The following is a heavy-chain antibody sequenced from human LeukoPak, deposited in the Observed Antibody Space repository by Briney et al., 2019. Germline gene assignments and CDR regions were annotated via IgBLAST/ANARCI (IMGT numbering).Heavy chain of an antibody. CDR3: VKGVVPAAVGADAFDI. CDR1: GFTFSDFG. D-gene: IGHD2-2*01. V-gene: IGHV3-30*18. CDR2: ISYDGSDE. J-gene: IGHJ3*02. Sequence: GGSLRLSCAVAGFTFSDFGMHWVRQAPGEGLEWVSIISYDGSDEYYADSVKGRFAMSRDFFKNTLYLQMNSLRAEDTAAYYCVKGVVPAAVGADAFDIWGQGTMVTVSS.